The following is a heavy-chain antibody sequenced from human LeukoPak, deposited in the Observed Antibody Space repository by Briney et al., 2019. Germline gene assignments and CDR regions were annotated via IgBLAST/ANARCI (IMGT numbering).Heavy chain of an antibody. J-gene: IGHJ4*02. CDR3: ARESEFDY. CDR2: IYHSGST. V-gene: IGHV4-38-2*02. Sequence: SETLSLTCAVSGYSISSGYYWGWIRQPPGRGLEWIGSIYHSGSTYYNPSLKSRVTISVDTSKNQFSLKLSSVTAADTAVYYCARESEFDYWGQGTLVTVSS. CDR1: GYSISSGYY.